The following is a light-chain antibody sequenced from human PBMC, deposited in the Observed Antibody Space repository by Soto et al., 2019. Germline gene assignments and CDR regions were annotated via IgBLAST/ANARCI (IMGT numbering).Light chain of an antibody. Sequence: DIVMTQSPLSLPVTPGEPASISCRSNQSLLHSNGYNYLDWYLQKPGQSPQLLIYLDSNRASGVPDRFSGSGSGTDFTLKISRVEAEDVGVYYCMQALQTSFTFGPGTKVDIK. CDR2: LDS. CDR3: MQALQTSFT. J-gene: IGKJ3*01. V-gene: IGKV2-28*01. CDR1: QSLLHSNGYNY.